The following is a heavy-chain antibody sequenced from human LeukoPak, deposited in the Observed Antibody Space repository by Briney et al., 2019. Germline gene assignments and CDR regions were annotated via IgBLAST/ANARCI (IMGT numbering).Heavy chain of an antibody. J-gene: IGHJ5*02. V-gene: IGHV1-18*01. D-gene: IGHD3-3*01. CDR1: GYTFTSHG. Sequence: ASVKVSCKASGYTFTSHGISWVRQAPGQGLEWMGWISTYNGNTNYAQKLQGGVTMTTDTSTSTAYMELRSLRSDDTAVYYCARHFAYDFWSGPSGYNWFDPWGQGTLVTVSS. CDR3: ARHFAYDFWSGPSGYNWFDP. CDR2: ISTYNGNT.